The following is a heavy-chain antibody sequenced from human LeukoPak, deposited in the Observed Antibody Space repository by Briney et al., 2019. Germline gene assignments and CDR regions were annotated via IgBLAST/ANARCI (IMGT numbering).Heavy chain of an antibody. V-gene: IGHV4-61*08. CDR1: GGSISSSGYY. Sequence: PSETLSLTCSVSGGSISSSGYYWGWIRQPPGKGLEWIGYIYYSGSTNYNPSLKSRVTISVDTSKNQFSLKLSSVTAADTAVYYCARDIRDFWRRFDPWGQGTLVTVSS. J-gene: IGHJ5*02. CDR2: IYYSGST. CDR3: ARDIRDFWRRFDP. D-gene: IGHD3-3*01.